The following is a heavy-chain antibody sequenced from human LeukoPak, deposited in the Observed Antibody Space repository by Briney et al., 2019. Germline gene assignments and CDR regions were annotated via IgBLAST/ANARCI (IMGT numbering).Heavy chain of an antibody. CDR1: GYTFTSYD. J-gene: IGHJ6*02. V-gene: IGHV1-69*13. D-gene: IGHD6-19*01. CDR3: ASGEPILAVAGTGLTRGYYYYGMDV. CDR2: IIPIFGTA. Sequence: GASVKVSCKASGYTFTSYDISWVRQAPGQGLEWMGGIIPIFGTANYAQKFQGRVTITADESTSTAYMELSSLRSEDTAVYYCASGEPILAVAGTGLTRGYYYYGMDVWGQGTTVTVSS.